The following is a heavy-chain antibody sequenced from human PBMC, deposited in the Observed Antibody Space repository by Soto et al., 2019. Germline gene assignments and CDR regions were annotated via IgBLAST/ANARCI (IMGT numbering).Heavy chain of an antibody. D-gene: IGHD2-2*01. V-gene: IGHV3-15*01. J-gene: IGHJ4*02. CDR2: IKSKTDGGTT. CDR3: AKVSRGLGVVPAALN. Sequence: GGSLRLSCAASGFTFSNAWMSWVRQAPGKGLEWVGRIKSKTDGGTTDYAAPVKGRFTISRDDSRDTLYLQMNSLRAEDTAVYYCAKVSRGLGVVPAALNWSQGTSVTVS. CDR1: GFTFSNAW.